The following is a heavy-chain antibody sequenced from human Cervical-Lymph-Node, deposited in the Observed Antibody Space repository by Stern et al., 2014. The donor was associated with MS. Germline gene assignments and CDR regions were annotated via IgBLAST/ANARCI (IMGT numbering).Heavy chain of an antibody. CDR1: GFTFSTYP. CDR2: ISSDAKYV. Sequence: QVQLVQSGGGVVPPGRSLRLSCAASGFTFSTYPMHWVRQAPGKGLEWVAVISSDAKYVIYTESVEGRFTISRDNSRNMLNLQMNSLRVEDTAVYYCARDFIRGAPDYLDYWGQGVLVTVSS. J-gene: IGHJ4*02. D-gene: IGHD3-10*01. V-gene: IGHV3-30*04. CDR3: ARDFIRGAPDYLDY.